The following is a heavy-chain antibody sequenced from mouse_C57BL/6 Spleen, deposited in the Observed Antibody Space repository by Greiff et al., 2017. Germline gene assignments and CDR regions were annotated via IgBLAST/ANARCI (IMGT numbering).Heavy chain of an antibody. J-gene: IGHJ2*01. CDR2: IHPNGGST. Sequence: QVQLQQPGAELVKPGASVKLSCKASGYTFTSYWMHWVKQRPGQGLEWIGMIHPNGGSTNYNEKFKSKATLTVDKSSSTAYMQLSSLTSEDSAVYYCARGGYDYDGNFDYWGQGTTLTVSS. V-gene: IGHV1-64*01. D-gene: IGHD2-4*01. CDR3: ARGGYDYDGNFDY. CDR1: GYTFTSYW.